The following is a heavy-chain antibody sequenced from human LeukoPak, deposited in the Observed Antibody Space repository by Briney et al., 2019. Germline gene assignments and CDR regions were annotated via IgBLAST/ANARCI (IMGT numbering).Heavy chain of an antibody. Sequence: SETLSLTCTVSGGSISSGSYYWSWIRQPAGKGLEWIGHIYAGGTASYNPSLKSRVTMSADMSENQLSLKLTSVTAADTAVYYCTREPVPWGQGTLVTVSS. J-gene: IGHJ4*02. D-gene: IGHD6-19*01. CDR1: GGSISSGSYY. V-gene: IGHV4-61*09. CDR3: TREPVP. CDR2: IYAGGTA.